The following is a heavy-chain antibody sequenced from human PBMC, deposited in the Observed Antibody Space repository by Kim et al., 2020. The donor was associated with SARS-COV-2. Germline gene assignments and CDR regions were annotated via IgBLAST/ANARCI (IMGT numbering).Heavy chain of an antibody. CDR1: GGSISSSSYY. V-gene: IGHV4-39*07. J-gene: IGHJ1*01. Sequence: SETLSLTCTVSGGSISSSSYYWGWIRQPPGKGLEWIGSIYYSGSTYYNPSLKSRVTISVDTSKNQFSLKLSSVTAADTAVYYCARGRIAVAGTEYFQHWGQGTLVTVSS. CDR2: IYYSGST. D-gene: IGHD6-19*01. CDR3: ARGRIAVAGTEYFQH.